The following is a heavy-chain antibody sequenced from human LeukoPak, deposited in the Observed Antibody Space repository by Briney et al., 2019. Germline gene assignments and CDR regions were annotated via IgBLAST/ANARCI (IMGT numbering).Heavy chain of an antibody. CDR3: ARDWSLNGEPFDAFDI. V-gene: IGHV1-18*01. J-gene: IGHJ3*02. D-gene: IGHD4-17*01. CDR2: ISAYNGNT. Sequence: GASVKVSCKASGGTFSSYGISWVRQAPGQGLEWMGWISAYNGNTNYAQKFQGRVTITRDTSASTAYMELSSLRSEDTAVYYCARDWSLNGEPFDAFDIWGQGTMVTVSS. CDR1: GGTFSSYG.